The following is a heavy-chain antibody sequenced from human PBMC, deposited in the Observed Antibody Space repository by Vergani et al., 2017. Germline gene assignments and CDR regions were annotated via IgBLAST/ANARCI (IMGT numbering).Heavy chain of an antibody. CDR3: ARRPDCGGDCYPFDY. CDR1: GFTFSSYS. V-gene: IGHV3-48*01. J-gene: IGHJ4*02. CDR2: ISFISSTI. Sequence: VQLVESGGGLVQPGGSLRLSCAASGFTFSSYSMNWVRQAPGKGLEWVSYISFISSTIYYADSVKGRFTISRDNAKNSLYLQMNSLRAEDTAVYYCARRPDCGGDCYPFDYWGQGTLVTVSS. D-gene: IGHD2-21*02.